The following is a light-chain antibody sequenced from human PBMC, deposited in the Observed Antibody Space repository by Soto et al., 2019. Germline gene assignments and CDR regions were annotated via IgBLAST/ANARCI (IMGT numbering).Light chain of an antibody. J-gene: IGLJ3*02. CDR3: AAWDDRLKNGV. CDR2: GNN. CDR1: SSNIGADYD. Sequence: QSVLTQPASVSGSPGQSITISCTGSSSNIGADYDVHWYQQIPGTAPKFLIYGNNNRPSGVPDRFSGSKSGTSASLAISGLQSEDEADYYCAAWDDRLKNGVFGGGTKVTVL. V-gene: IGLV1-40*01.